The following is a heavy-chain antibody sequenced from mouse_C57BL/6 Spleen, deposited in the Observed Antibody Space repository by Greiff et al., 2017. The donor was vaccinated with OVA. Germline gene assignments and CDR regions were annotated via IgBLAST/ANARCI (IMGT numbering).Heavy chain of an antibody. V-gene: IGHV1-22*01. CDR1: GYTFTDYN. Sequence: VQLQQSGPELVKPGASVKMSCKASGYTFTDYNMHWVKQSHGKSLEWIGYINPNNGGTSYNQKFKGKATLTVNTSSSTAYMELRSLTSEDSAVYYCARGDYYYGSSYGYFDVWGTGTTVTVSS. D-gene: IGHD1-1*01. CDR2: INPNNGGT. CDR3: ARGDYYYGSSYGYFDV. J-gene: IGHJ1*03.